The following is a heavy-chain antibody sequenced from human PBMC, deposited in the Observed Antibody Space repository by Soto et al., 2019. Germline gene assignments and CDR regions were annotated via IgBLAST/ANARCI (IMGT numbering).Heavy chain of an antibody. Sequence: SETLSLTCTVSGGSISSGGYYWSWIRQHPGKGLEWIGYIYYSGSTYYNPSLKSRVTISVDTSKNQFSLKLSSVTAADTAVYYCARENYHDYGDYVAFGIWGQGTMVTVSS. CDR2: IYYSGST. CDR1: GGSISSGGYY. J-gene: IGHJ3*02. V-gene: IGHV4-31*03. CDR3: ARENYHDYGDYVAFGI. D-gene: IGHD4-17*01.